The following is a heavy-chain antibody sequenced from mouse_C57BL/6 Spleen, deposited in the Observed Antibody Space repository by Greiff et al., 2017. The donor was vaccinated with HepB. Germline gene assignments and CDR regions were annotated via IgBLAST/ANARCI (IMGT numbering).Heavy chain of an antibody. Sequence: VKLQESGAELVRPGASVTLSCKASGYTFTDYEMHWVKQTPVHGLEWIGAIDPETGGTAYNQKFKGKAILTADKSSSTAYMELRSLTSEDSAVYYCTRYGYYYGSSSYYFDYWGQGTTLTVSS. CDR1: GYTFTDYE. J-gene: IGHJ2*01. V-gene: IGHV1-15*01. D-gene: IGHD1-1*01. CDR2: IDPETGGT. CDR3: TRYGYYYGSSSYYFDY.